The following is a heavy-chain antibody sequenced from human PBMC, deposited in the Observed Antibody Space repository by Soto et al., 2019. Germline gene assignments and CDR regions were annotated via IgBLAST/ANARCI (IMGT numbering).Heavy chain of an antibody. Sequence: PGESLKISCNGSGYSFTNYWIGWVRQMPGKGLEWMGIIYPGDSETRYNPSFQGQVTISADRSISTAYLQWSRLWASDTAMYYCARQLMSYGMDVWGQGTTVTVSS. CDR1: GYSFTNYW. V-gene: IGHV5-51*01. D-gene: IGHD3-10*02. CDR3: ARQLMSYGMDV. CDR2: IYPGDSET. J-gene: IGHJ6*02.